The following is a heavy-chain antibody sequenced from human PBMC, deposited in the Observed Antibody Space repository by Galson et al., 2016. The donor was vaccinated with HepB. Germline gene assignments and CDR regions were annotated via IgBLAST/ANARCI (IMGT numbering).Heavy chain of an antibody. CDR1: GFTFSSYA. CDR2: ISYDGGNK. V-gene: IGHV3-30-3*01. CDR3: ARVSRRAEVY. Sequence: SLRLSCAASGFTFSSYAMHWVRQAPGKGLEWVAVISYDGGNKYYADSVKGRFTFSRDNSKNTLYLQMNSLRAEDTAVYYCARVSRRAEVYWGQGTLVTVSS. J-gene: IGHJ4*02.